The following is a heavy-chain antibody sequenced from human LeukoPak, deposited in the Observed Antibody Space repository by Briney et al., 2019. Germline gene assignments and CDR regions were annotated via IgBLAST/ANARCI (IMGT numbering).Heavy chain of an antibody. J-gene: IGHJ3*02. Sequence: GGSLRLTCAASGFTFNNFGMSWVRQAPGKGLEWVSLTYGGSNTHYADSVKGRFTISRDNSEDTLYLQMNSLRAEDTAVYCCASAYNWNGWGAFDIWGQGTMVAVSS. D-gene: IGHD1-20*01. CDR3: ASAYNWNGWGAFDI. CDR1: GFTFNNFG. V-gene: IGHV3-23*03. CDR2: TYGGSNT.